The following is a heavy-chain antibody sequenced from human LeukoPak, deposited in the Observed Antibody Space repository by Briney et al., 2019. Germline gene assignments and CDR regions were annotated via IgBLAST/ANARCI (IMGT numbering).Heavy chain of an antibody. V-gene: IGHV1-2*02. D-gene: IGHD3-22*01. CDR3: ARSGYYDDAFDI. CDR2: INPNSGGT. CDR1: GYTFTDYY. J-gene: IGHJ3*02. Sequence: ASVKVSCKASGYTFTDYYMHWVRQAPGQGLEWMGWINPNSGGTNYAHKFQGRVTMTRDTSISTAYMGLRRLRSDDTAVYYCARSGYYDDAFDIWGQGTMVTVSS.